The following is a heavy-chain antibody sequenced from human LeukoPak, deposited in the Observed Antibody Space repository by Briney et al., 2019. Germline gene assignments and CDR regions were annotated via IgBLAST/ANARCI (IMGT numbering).Heavy chain of an antibody. CDR3: AREAFHGTIDP. V-gene: IGHV4-4*02. CDR2: IYHSGST. Sequence: SETLSLTCAVSGGSISSSNWWSWVRQPPGKGLEWIGEIYHSGSTNYNPSLKSRVTISVDTSKNQFSLKLSSVTAADTAVYYCAREAFHGTIDPWGQGTLVTVSS. CDR1: GGSISSSNW. D-gene: IGHD3/OR15-3a*01. J-gene: IGHJ5*02.